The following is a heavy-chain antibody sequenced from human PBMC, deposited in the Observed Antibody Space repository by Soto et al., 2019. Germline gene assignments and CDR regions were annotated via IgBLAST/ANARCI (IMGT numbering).Heavy chain of an antibody. CDR1: GFTFSNYG. Sequence: QVQLVESGGGVVQPGRSLTVSCAASGFTFSNYGIHWVRQAPDKGLEWVAVIWYDGSRKYDADSVKGLFTISRDDSKKPLYLEMNSLRVDHTAAYYCVREDSFLDSTAPWGQGTLVTVSS. D-gene: IGHD3-22*01. CDR2: IWYDGSRK. CDR3: VREDSFLDSTAP. V-gene: IGHV3-33*01. J-gene: IGHJ5*02.